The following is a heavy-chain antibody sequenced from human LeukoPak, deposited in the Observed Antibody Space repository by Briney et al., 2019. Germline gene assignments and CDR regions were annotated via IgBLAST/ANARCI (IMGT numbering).Heavy chain of an antibody. V-gene: IGHV3-7*04. CDR1: EFTLRSYW. CDR2: IKHDGSEK. CDR3: ARADRDGNTRFLD. Sequence: GGSLRLSCAAPEFTLRSYWMSWVRQPPGSALEWVATIKHDGSEKYYGDSVKGRFTLSRDNADNSLYLQMNSLRAEDTAVYYCARADRDGNTRFLDWGQGTLVTVSS. J-gene: IGHJ4*02. D-gene: IGHD5-24*01.